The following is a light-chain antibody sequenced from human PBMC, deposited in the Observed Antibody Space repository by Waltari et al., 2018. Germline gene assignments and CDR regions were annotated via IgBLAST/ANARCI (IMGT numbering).Light chain of an antibody. CDR1: ENVNNY. Sequence: DIQMTQSPSSLSASVGDRVTITCRASENVNNYLNWYQQKPGKAPMLLIYKASTLQSGVPSRFSGSGSGTDYTFTISSLQSEDVATYYCQHNYGTPLTFGGGTKVEIK. CDR2: KAS. J-gene: IGKJ4*01. CDR3: QHNYGTPLT. V-gene: IGKV1-39*01.